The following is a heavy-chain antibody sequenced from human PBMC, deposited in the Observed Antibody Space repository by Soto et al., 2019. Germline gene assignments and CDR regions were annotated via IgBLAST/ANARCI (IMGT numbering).Heavy chain of an antibody. CDR2: IIPIFNST. D-gene: IGHD2-2*02. Sequence: SVKVSCKVSGSRFSNYVISWVRQDPGHGLEWLGRIIPIFNSTKYAQNFQGRVTITADKSTSTASLELSSLRSDDTAVYYCAREGRGKKAGYNGLVSLGYWGQGTLVTVSS. CDR3: AREGRGKKAGYNGLVSLGY. J-gene: IGHJ4*02. CDR1: GSRFSNYV. V-gene: IGHV1-69*06.